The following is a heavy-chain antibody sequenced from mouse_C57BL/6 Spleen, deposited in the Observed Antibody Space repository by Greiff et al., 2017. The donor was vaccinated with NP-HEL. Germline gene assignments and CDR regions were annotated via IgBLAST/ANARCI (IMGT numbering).Heavy chain of an antibody. CDR2: IYPGDGDT. D-gene: IGHD3-2*02. V-gene: IGHV1-80*01. Sequence: QVQLKESGAELVKPGASVKISCKASGYAFSSYWMNWVKQRPGKGLEWIGQIYPGDGDTNYHGKFKGKATLTADKSSSTAYMQLSSLTSEDSAVYFCAGRAQAALEDWGQGTTLTVSS. CDR3: AGRAQAALED. J-gene: IGHJ2*01. CDR1: GYAFSSYW.